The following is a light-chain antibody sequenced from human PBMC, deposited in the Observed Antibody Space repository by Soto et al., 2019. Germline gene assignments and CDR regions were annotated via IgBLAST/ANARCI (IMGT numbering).Light chain of an antibody. CDR3: LLSYSGFRV. Sequence: QTVVTQEPSLTVSPGGAVTLTCGSTTGKVSSGHYPYWFQQKPGQAPTTLIYDTTITHSWTPARFPGSLLGGKAALTLSGAQPEDEAVYYCLLSYSGFRVFGGGTKVTVL. J-gene: IGLJ3*02. V-gene: IGLV7-46*01. CDR2: DTT. CDR1: TGKVSSGHY.